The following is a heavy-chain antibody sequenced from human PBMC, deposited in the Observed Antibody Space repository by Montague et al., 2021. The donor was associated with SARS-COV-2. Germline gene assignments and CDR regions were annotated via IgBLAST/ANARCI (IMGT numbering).Heavy chain of an antibody. J-gene: IGHJ4*02. Sequence: CAISGDSVSINIATWNWIRQSPSRGLEWLGRTYYRSKRYNDYAESLKSRITIDPDTSKHQFSLHLNSVTPEDTAVYYCARIPVGSKYYFDFWGQGTLVTVSS. CDR2: TYYRSKRYN. CDR3: ARIPVGSKYYFDF. D-gene: IGHD2-2*01. V-gene: IGHV6-1*01. CDR1: GDSVSINIAT.